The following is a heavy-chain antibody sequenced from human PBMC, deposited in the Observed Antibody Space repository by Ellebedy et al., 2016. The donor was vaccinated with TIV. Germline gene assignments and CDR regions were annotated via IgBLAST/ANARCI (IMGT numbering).Heavy chain of an antibody. CDR2: IYWNSDRI. D-gene: IGHD3-10*01. V-gene: IGHV3-9*02. J-gene: IGHJ6*02. CDR1: GFTSHAYA. CDR3: GKDISPGGMDV. Sequence: GGSLRLXCVASGFTSHAYAMPWVRQVPGKGLEWVAGIYWNSDRIDYADSVKGRFSISRDNAKNSLYLQMNSLRTEDTALYYCGKDISPGGMDVWGQGTTVTVSS.